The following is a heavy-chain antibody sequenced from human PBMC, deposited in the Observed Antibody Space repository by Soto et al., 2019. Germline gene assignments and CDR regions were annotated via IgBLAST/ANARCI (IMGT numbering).Heavy chain of an antibody. CDR1: GYSFTSYW. CDR2: IYPGDSDT. Sequence: PGESLKISCKGSGYSFTSYWIGWVRQMPGKGLEWMGIIYPGDSDTRYSPSFQGQVTISADKSISTAYLQWSSLKAPDTAMYYCARHGPDYGDYFDAFDIWGQGTMVTVSS. V-gene: IGHV5-51*01. J-gene: IGHJ3*02. D-gene: IGHD4-17*01. CDR3: ARHGPDYGDYFDAFDI.